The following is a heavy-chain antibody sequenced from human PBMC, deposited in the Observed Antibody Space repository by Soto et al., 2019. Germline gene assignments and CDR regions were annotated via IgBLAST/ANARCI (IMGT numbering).Heavy chain of an antibody. CDR1: GGTFSSYA. D-gene: IGHD1-1*01. CDR2: IIPIFGTA. V-gene: IGHV1-69*13. Sequence: VASVKVSCKASGGTFSSYAISWVRQAPGQGLEWMGGIIPIFGTANYAQKFQGRVTITADESTSTAYMELSSLRSEDTAVYYCARDGRSPRGTARDYYGMDVWGQGTTVTVSS. J-gene: IGHJ6*02. CDR3: ARDGRSPRGTARDYYGMDV.